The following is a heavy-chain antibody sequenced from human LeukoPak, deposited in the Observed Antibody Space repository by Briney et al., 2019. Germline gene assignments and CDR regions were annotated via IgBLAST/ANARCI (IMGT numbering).Heavy chain of an antibody. CDR3: ATVDCSSTSCLYYYYGMDV. Sequence: ASVKVSCKVSGYTLTELSMHWVRQAPGKGLEWMGGFDPEDGETIYAQKFQGRVTMTEDTSTDTAYMELSSLRSEDTAVYYCATVDCSSTSCLYYYYGMDVWGQGTMVTVSS. CDR1: GYTLTELS. V-gene: IGHV1-24*01. D-gene: IGHD2-2*01. CDR2: FDPEDGET. J-gene: IGHJ6*02.